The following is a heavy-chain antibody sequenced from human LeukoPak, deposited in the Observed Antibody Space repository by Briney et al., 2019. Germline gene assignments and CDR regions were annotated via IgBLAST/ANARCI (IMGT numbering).Heavy chain of an antibody. D-gene: IGHD6-6*01. CDR1: GYTFTSYA. CDR3: ASSSSSGGSGHYYYYYGMDV. Sequence: ASVKVSCKASGYTFTSYAMNWVRQAPGQGLEWMGGIIPIFGTANYAQKFQGRVTITADESTSTAYMELSSLRSEDTAVYYCASSSSSGGSGHYYYYYGMDVWGQGTTVTVSS. J-gene: IGHJ6*02. V-gene: IGHV1-69*13. CDR2: IIPIFGTA.